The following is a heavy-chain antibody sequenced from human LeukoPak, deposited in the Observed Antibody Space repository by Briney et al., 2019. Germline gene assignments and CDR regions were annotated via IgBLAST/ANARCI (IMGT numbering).Heavy chain of an antibody. V-gene: IGHV4-59*01. J-gene: IGHJ6*03. CDR2: IYYSGST. D-gene: IGHD2-2*01. CDR3: ARGTYYYYYYMDV. CDR1: GGSISSYY. Sequence: SEILSLTCTVSGGSISSYYWSWIRQPPGKGLEWIGYIYYSGSTNYNPSLKSRVTISVDTSKNQFSLKLSSVTAADTAVYYCARGTYYYYYYMDVWGKGTTVTISS.